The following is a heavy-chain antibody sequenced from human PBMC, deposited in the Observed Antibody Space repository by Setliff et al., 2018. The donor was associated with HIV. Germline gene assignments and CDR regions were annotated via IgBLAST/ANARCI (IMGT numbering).Heavy chain of an antibody. Sequence: SETLSLTCTVSGASISGSYWIWIRQPPGKGLEWIGYMSLARDTKYNPSLNSRVTTSIDTSKNQFSLELRSVTAADTAVYYCARHYDSSGYGDYFDDWGRGIQVTVSS. J-gene: IGHJ4*02. CDR3: ARHYDSSGYGDYFDD. CDR1: GASISGSY. CDR2: MSLARDT. D-gene: IGHD3-22*01. V-gene: IGHV4-59*08.